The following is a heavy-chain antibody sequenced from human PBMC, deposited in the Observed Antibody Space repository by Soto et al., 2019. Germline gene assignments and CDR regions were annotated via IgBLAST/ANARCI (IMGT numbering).Heavy chain of an antibody. CDR2: ISYTGRT. CDR3: AREWGLLPYYVMNV. V-gene: IGHV4-61*03. J-gene: IGHJ6*02. CDR1: GDSVTSGSYY. D-gene: IGHD7-27*01. Sequence: SSETLSLTCIVSGDSVTSGSYYWTWLRQPPGKGLEWIGYISYTGRTKYNPSLQSRVTISVDTSKNDFSLNLSSVTAADTAVYFCAREWGLLPYYVMNVWGHGTAVTVSS.